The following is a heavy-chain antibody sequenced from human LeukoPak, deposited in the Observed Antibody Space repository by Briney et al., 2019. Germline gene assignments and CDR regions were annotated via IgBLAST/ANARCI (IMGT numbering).Heavy chain of an antibody. J-gene: IGHJ4*02. CDR3: VKDKRTYSSYTRSYFDY. CDR1: GFTFDDYA. D-gene: IGHD6-6*01. V-gene: IGHV3-9*01. CDR2: ISWNSGSI. Sequence: PGGSLRLSCAASGFTFDDYAMHWVRQAPGKGLEWVSGISWNSGSIGYADSVKGRFTISRDNAKNSLYLQMNSLRAEDTALYYCVKDKRTYSSYTRSYFDYWGQGTLVTVSS.